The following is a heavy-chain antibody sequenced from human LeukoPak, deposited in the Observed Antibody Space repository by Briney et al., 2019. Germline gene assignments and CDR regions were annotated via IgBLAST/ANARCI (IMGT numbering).Heavy chain of an antibody. V-gene: IGHV4-31*03. J-gene: IGHJ5*02. CDR1: GGSISNTGYY. CDR3: ARLIVGATALNWFDP. D-gene: IGHD1-26*01. CDR2: IFYSGST. Sequence: SEILSLTCTVSGGSISNTGYYWNWIRQHPGKGLEWIGYIFYSGSTYSNPSLKSRVTISVDTSQNQFTLKLSSVTAADTAVYYCARLIVGATALNWFDPWGQGTLVTVTS.